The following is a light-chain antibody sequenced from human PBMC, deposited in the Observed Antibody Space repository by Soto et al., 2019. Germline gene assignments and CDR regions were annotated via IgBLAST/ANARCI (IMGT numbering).Light chain of an antibody. CDR1: QSISSY. V-gene: IGKV1-39*01. CDR2: AAS. Sequence: QMTQSPSSLSASLGDIVTISCRASQSISSYLNWYQQKPGKAPKLLIYAASSLQSGVPSRFSGSGSGTDFTLTISSLQPEDFATYYCQQSYSTPPTFGQGTKVDIK. J-gene: IGKJ1*01. CDR3: QQSYSTPPT.